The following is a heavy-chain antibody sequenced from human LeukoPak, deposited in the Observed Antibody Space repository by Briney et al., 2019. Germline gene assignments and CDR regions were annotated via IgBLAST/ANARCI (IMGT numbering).Heavy chain of an antibody. CDR2: IYSGGST. J-gene: IGHJ4*02. D-gene: IGHD6-19*01. V-gene: IGHV3-66*01. CDR3: ANSIAVAGQPDY. CDR1: GFTVSSNY. Sequence: GGSLRLSCAASGFTVSSNYMSWVRQAPGKGLEWVSVIYSGGSTYYADSVKGRFTISRDNSKNTLYLQMNSLRAEDTAVYYCANSIAVAGQPDYWGQGTLVTVSS.